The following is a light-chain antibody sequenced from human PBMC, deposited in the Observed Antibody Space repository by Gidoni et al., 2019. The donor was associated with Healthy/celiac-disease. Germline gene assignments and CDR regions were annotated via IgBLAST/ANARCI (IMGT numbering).Light chain of an antibody. CDR2: EGS. Sequence: QSALTQPAPVSGSPGQSITISCTGTSRDVGSYNRGSWYQQHPGKAPKLMMYEGSKRPSGVSKRFSGSKSGNTASLTISGLQTEDEADYYCCSYACSSTLVYGGGTKLTVL. V-gene: IGLV2-23*01. CDR3: CSYACSSTLV. CDR1: SRDVGSYNR. J-gene: IGLJ2*01.